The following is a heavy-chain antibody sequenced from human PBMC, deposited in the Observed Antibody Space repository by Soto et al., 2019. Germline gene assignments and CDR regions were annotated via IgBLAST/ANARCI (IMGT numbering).Heavy chain of an antibody. V-gene: IGHV4-39*01. CDR2: IYYSGST. Sequence: PXATLSLTCTVSGGSISSSSFYWGWIRQPPGKGLEWIGSIYYSGSTYYNPSLKSRVTISVDTSKNQFSRKLSSVTAADTAVYYCARRRVYFDYWGQGTLVTVSS. J-gene: IGHJ4*02. CDR1: GGSISSSSFY. CDR3: ARRRVYFDY.